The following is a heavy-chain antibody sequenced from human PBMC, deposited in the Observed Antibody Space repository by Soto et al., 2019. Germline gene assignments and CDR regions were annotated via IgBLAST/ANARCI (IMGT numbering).Heavy chain of an antibody. CDR2: INSDGSST. CDR3: ARAVWTGIYYYYGMDV. V-gene: IGHV3-74*01. Sequence: GGSLRLPCAASGFTFSSYWMHWVRQAPGKGLVWVSRINSDGSSTSYADSVKGRFTISRDNAKNTLYLQMNSLRAEDTAVYYCARAVWTGIYYYYGMDVWGQGTTVTVSS. CDR1: GFTFSSYW. J-gene: IGHJ6*02. D-gene: IGHD3-16*01.